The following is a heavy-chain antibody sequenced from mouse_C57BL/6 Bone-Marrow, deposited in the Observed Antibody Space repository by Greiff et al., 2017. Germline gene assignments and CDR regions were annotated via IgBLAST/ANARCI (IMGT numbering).Heavy chain of an antibody. V-gene: IGHV1-50*01. CDR2: IDPSDSYT. J-gene: IGHJ1*03. CDR3: ARPYYYGSSSDWYFDV. Sequence: QVQLQQPGAELVKPGASVKLSCKASGYTFTSYWMQWVKQRPGQGLEWIGEIDPSDSYTNYNQKFKGKATLTVDTSSSTAYMQLSSLTSEDSAVYYCARPYYYGSSSDWYFDVWGTGTTVTVSS. CDR1: GYTFTSYW. D-gene: IGHD1-1*01.